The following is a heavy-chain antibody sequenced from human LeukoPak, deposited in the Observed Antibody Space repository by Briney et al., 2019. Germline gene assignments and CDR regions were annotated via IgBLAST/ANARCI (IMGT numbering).Heavy chain of an antibody. CDR1: GFTFSSYS. V-gene: IGHV3-21*01. CDR2: ISTGSSDI. D-gene: IGHD2-15*01. CDR3: ARGADGVSSNSRGWFDP. Sequence: GGSLRLSCTASGFTFSSYSMNWVRQAPGKGLEWVSSISTGSSDIYYADSVKGRFTISRDNARNSLYLQMNTLRAEDTAVYSCARGADGVSSNSRGWFDPWGQGTLVTVSS. J-gene: IGHJ5*02.